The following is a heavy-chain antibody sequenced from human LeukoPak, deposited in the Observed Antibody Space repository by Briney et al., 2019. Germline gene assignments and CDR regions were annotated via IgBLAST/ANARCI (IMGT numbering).Heavy chain of an antibody. J-gene: IGHJ4*02. CDR1: GFIFSDYH. V-gene: IGHV3-11*01. Sequence: GGSLRLSCAASGFIFSDYHMCWIRQAPGKGLECVSYISPGGDAVYFADSVKGRFTISRDNAKNSLFLQMSSLTAEDTAVYYCSGGRDAAVAGPGGYFDYWGQGSLVTVSS. D-gene: IGHD6-19*01. CDR3: SGGRDAAVAGPGGYFDY. CDR2: ISPGGDAV.